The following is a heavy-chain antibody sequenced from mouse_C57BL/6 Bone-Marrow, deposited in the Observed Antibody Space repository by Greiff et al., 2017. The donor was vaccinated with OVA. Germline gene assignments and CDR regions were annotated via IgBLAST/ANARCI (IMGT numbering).Heavy chain of an antibody. J-gene: IGHJ1*03. Sequence: QVQLQQPGAELVKPGASVKLSCKASGYTFTSYWMHWVKQRPGQGLEWIGMIHPNSGSTNYNEKFKSKATLTVDKSSSTAYMQLSSLTSEDSAVYDCARSHYYGSSFYWDFDVWGTGTTVTVSS. D-gene: IGHD1-1*01. CDR1: GYTFTSYW. CDR3: ARSHYYGSSFYWDFDV. V-gene: IGHV1-64*01. CDR2: IHPNSGST.